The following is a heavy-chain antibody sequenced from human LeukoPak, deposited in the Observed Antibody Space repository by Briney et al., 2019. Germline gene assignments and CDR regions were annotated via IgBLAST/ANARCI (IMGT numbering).Heavy chain of an antibody. CDR3: ARTLGSTSLSYYYGMDV. CDR1: GYTFTSYG. J-gene: IGHJ6*04. D-gene: IGHD2-2*01. V-gene: IGHV1-18*04. Sequence: GASVKVSCKASGYTFTSYGISWVRQAPGQGLEWMGWISAYNGNTNYAQKLQGRVTMTTDTSTSTAYMELRSLRSDDTAVYYCARTLGSTSLSYYYGMDVWGKGTTVTVSS. CDR2: ISAYNGNT.